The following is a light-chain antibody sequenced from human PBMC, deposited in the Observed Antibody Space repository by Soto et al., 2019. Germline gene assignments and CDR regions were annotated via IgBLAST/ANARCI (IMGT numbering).Light chain of an antibody. CDR2: GAS. J-gene: IGKJ1*01. CDR3: QQYGSSPLWT. CDR1: QSVSSSY. V-gene: IGKV3-20*01. Sequence: EIVLTQSSGTLSLSPGERATLSCRASQSVSSSYLAWYQQKPGQAPRLLIYGASSRATGIPDRFSGSGSGTDFTLTISRLEPEDFAVYYCQQYGSSPLWTFGQGTKVDIK.